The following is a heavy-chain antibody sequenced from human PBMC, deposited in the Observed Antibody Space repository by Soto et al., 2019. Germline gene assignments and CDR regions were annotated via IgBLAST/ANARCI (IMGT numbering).Heavy chain of an antibody. V-gene: IGHV1-69*01. D-gene: IGHD2-2*01. CDR2: IIPISGTA. J-gene: IGHJ6*02. CDR3: ARSQGSSTSLEIYYYYYYGMDV. Sequence: QVQLVQSGAEVKKPGSSVKVSCKASGGTFSSYAISWVRQAPGQGLEWMGGIIPISGTANYVQKFQGRVTITASESPSTAYMELRSLRSEATAVYYCARSQGSSTSLEIYYYYYYGMDVWGQGTTVTVSS. CDR1: GGTFSSYA.